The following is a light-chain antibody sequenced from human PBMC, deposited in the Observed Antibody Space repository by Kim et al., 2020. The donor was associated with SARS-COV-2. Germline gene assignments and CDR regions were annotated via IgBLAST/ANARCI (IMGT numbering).Light chain of an antibody. V-gene: IGLV2-14*03. CDR1: SSDVGTYNF. CDR3: SSYTTTNTLVV. J-gene: IGLJ2*01. CDR2: GVN. Sequence: QSITISCTGTSSDVGTYNFVSWYQQHPGKAPKLMIYGVNTRPSGVSTRFSGSKSGNTASLTISGLQAVDEADYYCSSYTTTNTLVVFGGGTQLTVL.